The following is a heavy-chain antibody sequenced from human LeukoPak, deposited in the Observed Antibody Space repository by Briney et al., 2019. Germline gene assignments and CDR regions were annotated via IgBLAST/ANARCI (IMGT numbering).Heavy chain of an antibody. CDR3: ARDTMDTAADY. J-gene: IGHJ4*02. V-gene: IGHV1-69*04. CDR2: IIPILGIA. Sequence: SVKVSCKASGGTFSSYAISWVRQAPGQGLEWMGRIIPILGIANYAQKFQGRVTITADKSTSTAYMELSSLRSEDTAVYYCARDTMDTAADYWGQGTLVTVSS. D-gene: IGHD5-18*01. CDR1: GGTFSSYA.